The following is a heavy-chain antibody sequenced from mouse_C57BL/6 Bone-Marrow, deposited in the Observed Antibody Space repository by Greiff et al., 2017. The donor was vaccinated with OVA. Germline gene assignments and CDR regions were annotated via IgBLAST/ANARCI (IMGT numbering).Heavy chain of an antibody. V-gene: IGHV1-55*01. CDR2: IYPGSGST. D-gene: IGHD2-2*01. CDR1: GYTFTSYW. CDR3: ARWGYPYYYAMDY. J-gene: IGHJ4*01. Sequence: VQLQQPGAELVKPGASVKMSCKASGYTFTSYWITWVKQRPGQGLEWIGDIYPGSGSTNYNEKFKSKATLTVDTSSSTAYMQLSSLTSEDSAVYYCARWGYPYYYAMDYWGQGTSVTVSS.